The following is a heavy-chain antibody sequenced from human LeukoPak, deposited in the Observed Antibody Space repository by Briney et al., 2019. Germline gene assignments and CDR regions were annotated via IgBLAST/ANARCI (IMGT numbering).Heavy chain of an antibody. Sequence: SETLSLTCTVSGGSISTGGYYWSWIRQHPGKGLEWIGYIYYSGTTYYNPSLKSRVSISLDTSKNQFSLNLSSVTAADTAVYYCAKTGTVTTGNYWGQGTLVTVSS. V-gene: IGHV4-31*03. CDR2: IYYSGTT. J-gene: IGHJ4*02. CDR1: GGSISTGGYY. CDR3: AKTGTVTTGNY. D-gene: IGHD4-17*01.